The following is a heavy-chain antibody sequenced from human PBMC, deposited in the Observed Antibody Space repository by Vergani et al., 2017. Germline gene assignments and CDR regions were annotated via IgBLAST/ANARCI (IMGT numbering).Heavy chain of an antibody. CDR3: ARGYSGYDDAFDI. V-gene: IGHV4-39*07. Sequence: QLQLQESGPGLVKPSETLSLTCTVSGGSISSSSYYWGWIRQPPGKGLEWIGSIYYSGRTYYNPSLNSRVTISVDTSKNQFSLKLSSVTAADTAVYYCARGYSGYDDAFDIWGQGTMVTVSS. CDR1: GGSISSSSYY. J-gene: IGHJ3*02. CDR2: IYYSGRT. D-gene: IGHD5-12*01.